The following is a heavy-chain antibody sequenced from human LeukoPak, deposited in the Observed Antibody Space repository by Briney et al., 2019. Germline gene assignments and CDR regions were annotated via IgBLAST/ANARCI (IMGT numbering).Heavy chain of an antibody. J-gene: IGHJ6*02. CDR3: AREARQVYYYYGMDV. CDR2: INHSGST. V-gene: IGHV4-34*01. CDR1: GFTFSSYA. Sequence: GSLRLSCAASGFTFSSYAMSWIRQPPGKGLEWIGEINHSGSTNYNPSLKSRVTISLDTSKNQFSLKLSSVTAADTAVYYCAREARQVYYYYGMDVWAQGTTVTVSS.